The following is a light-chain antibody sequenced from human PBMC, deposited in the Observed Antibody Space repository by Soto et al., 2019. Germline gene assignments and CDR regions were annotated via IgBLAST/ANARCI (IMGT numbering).Light chain of an antibody. Sequence: QSVLTQPASVSGSPGQSITFSCTGTSNDIGGYNYVSWYQQHPGKAPKLMIFDVSNRPSGVSYRFSGSKSGNTASLTISGLQAEDEADYYCSSYTSSSTLLFGGGTKLTFL. CDR2: DVS. J-gene: IGLJ2*01. CDR1: SNDIGGYNY. V-gene: IGLV2-14*01. CDR3: SSYTSSSTLL.